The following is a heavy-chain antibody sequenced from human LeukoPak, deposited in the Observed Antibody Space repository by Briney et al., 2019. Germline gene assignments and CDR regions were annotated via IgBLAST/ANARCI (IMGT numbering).Heavy chain of an antibody. CDR1: GGSISSYY. V-gene: IGHV4-59*01. CDR3: ARGRTTNFDY. D-gene: IGHD4-17*01. Sequence: SETLSLTCTVSGGSISSYYWSWIRQPPGTGLEWIGYIYYSGGTNYNPSLKSRVTISVDTSKNQFSLKLSSVTAADTAVYYCARGRTTNFDYWGQGTLVTVSS. CDR2: IYYSGGT. J-gene: IGHJ4*02.